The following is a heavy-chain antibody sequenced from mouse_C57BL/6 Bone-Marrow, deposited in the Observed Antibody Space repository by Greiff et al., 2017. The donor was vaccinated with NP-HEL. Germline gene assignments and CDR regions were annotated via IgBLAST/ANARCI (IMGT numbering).Heavy chain of an antibody. D-gene: IGHD1-1*01. CDR1: GYTFTSYW. V-gene: IGHV1-50*01. Sequence: QVHVKQPGAELVKPGASVKLSCKASGYTFTSYWMQWVKQRPGQGLEWIGEIDPSDSYTNYNQKFKGKATLTVDTSSSTAYMQLSSLTSEDSAVYFCARKHYGRRYYFDYWGQGTTLTVSS. CDR2: IDPSDSYT. J-gene: IGHJ2*01. CDR3: ARKHYGRRYYFDY.